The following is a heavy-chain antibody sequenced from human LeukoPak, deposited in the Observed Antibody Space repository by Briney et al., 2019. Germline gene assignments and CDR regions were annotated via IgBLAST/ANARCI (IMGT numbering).Heavy chain of an antibody. J-gene: IGHJ4*02. V-gene: IGHV4-34*01. CDR2: INHSGST. Sequence: SETLSLTCAVYGGSFSSYYWSWIRQPPGKGLEWIGEINHSGSTNYNPSLKSRVTISVDTSKNQFSLKLSSVTAADTAVYYCARHVASYWEFDYWGQGTLVTVSS. CDR3: ARHVASYWEFDY. D-gene: IGHD1-26*01. CDR1: GGSFSSYY.